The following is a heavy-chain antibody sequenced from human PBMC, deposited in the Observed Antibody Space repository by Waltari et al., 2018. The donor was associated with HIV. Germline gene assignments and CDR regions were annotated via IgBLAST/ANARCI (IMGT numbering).Heavy chain of an antibody. CDR1: GGSISSYNW. D-gene: IGHD4-17*01. CDR2: MFHSGST. Sequence: QVQLQESGPGLVKPSETLSLTCAVYGGSISSYNWWTWVRQAPGKGLECIGEMFHSGSTNYNPSLKSQVTISIDKSKNQFYLRLTSVTAADTAVYYCVKVMTGDYRSSWFDPWGQGTLVTVSS. CDR3: VKVMTGDYRSSWFDP. V-gene: IGHV4-4*02. J-gene: IGHJ5*02.